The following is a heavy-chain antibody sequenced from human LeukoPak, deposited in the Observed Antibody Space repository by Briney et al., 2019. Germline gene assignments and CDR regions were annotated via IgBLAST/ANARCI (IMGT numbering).Heavy chain of an antibody. V-gene: IGHV3-23*01. D-gene: IGHD2-2*01. CDR3: AKVRGGYCSSTSCPKDFDY. CDR1: GFTFSSYG. CDR2: ISGSGGST. Sequence: GGSLRLSCAASGFTFSSYGMSWVRQAPGKGLEWVSAISGSGGSTYYADSVKGRFTISRDNSKNTLYLQMNSLRAEDTAVYYCAKVRGGYCSSTSCPKDFDYWGQGTLVTVSS. J-gene: IGHJ4*02.